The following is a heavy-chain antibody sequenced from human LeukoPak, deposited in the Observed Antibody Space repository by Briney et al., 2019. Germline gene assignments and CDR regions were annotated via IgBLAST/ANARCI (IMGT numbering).Heavy chain of an antibody. J-gene: IGHJ4*02. CDR1: GFTFSSYA. D-gene: IGHD2-8*01. Sequence: GGSLRLSCAASGFTFSSYAMSWVRQAPGQGLEWVSVISDSGDYTSYADSVRGRFTISRDNSRNTLYLQMISLRPEDTAVYYCAKDTSIGKYCTNGVCSPFDYWGQGTLVTVSS. V-gene: IGHV3-23*01. CDR2: ISDSGDYT. CDR3: AKDTSIGKYCTNGVCSPFDY.